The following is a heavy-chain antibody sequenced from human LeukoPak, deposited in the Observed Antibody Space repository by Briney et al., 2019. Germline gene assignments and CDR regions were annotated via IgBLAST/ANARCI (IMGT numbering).Heavy chain of an antibody. CDR1: GFTFSSYW. J-gene: IGHJ6*02. Sequence: GGSLRLSCAASGFTFSSYWIHWVRQAPGKGLVWVSRIKSDGSSTSYADSVKGRFTISRDNAKNTLYLQMNSLRAEDTAVYCASFSGYVWGQGTTVTVSS. CDR3: ASFSGYV. CDR2: IKSDGSST. V-gene: IGHV3-74*01. D-gene: IGHD2/OR15-2a*01.